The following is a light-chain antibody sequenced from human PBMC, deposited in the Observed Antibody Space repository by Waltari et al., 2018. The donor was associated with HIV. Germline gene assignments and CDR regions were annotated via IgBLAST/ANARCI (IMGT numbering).Light chain of an antibody. Sequence: EIMLTLSLATMSLSPGERAPLSCRASPSVATYLAWFQQKPGQAPRLLIYDASNRATGVPARFGGSGSRTDFTLTIRRLEPEDFALYYCQQRGFPITVGQGTRLEI. CDR3: QQRGFPIT. J-gene: IGKJ5*01. CDR2: DAS. CDR1: PSVATY. V-gene: IGKV3-11*01.